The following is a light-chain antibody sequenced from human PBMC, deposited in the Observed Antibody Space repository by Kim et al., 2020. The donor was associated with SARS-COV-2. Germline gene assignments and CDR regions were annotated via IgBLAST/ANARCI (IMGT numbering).Light chain of an antibody. CDR1: QSVSSSY. J-gene: IGKJ2*03. CDR2: GAS. CDR3: QQYGSSPYS. Sequence: EIVLTQSPGTLSLSPGERVALSCRASQSVSSSYLAWYQQKPSQAPRLLIYGASSRATGIPNRFSGSGSGTDFTLTISRLEPEDFAMYYCQQYGSSPYSFGQGTKLEI. V-gene: IGKV3-20*01.